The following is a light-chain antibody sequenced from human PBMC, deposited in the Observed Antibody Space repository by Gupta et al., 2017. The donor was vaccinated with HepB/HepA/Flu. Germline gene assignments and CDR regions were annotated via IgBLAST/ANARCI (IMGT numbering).Light chain of an antibody. CDR3: GTGDSSLSVV. CDR1: SSNIGSNY. J-gene: IGLJ2*01. Sequence: QSVLTQPPSVSAAPGQKVTISCSGSSSNIGSNYVSWYQQLPGTAPKLLSYDNNKRPSGIPDRFSGSKSGTSATLAITGLQTGDEADYYCGTGDSSLSVVFGGGTKLTVL. V-gene: IGLV1-51*01. CDR2: DNN.